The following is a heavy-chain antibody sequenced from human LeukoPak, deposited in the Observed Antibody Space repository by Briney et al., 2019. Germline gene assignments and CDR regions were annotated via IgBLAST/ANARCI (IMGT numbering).Heavy chain of an antibody. CDR2: VLTSGTT. CDR1: GGSINSGSYY. J-gene: IGHJ4*02. V-gene: IGHV4-61*02. Sequence: SETLSLTCTVSGGSINSGSYYWSWIRQPAGKGLEWIGRVLTSGTTNYNPSLKSRVSISVDTSKNQFSLNLSSVTAADTAVYYCARVVAGLDYWGQGTLVTVSS. CDR3: ARVVAGLDY. D-gene: IGHD6-19*01.